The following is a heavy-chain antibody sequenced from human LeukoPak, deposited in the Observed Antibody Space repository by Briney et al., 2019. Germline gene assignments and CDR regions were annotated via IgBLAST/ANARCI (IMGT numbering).Heavy chain of an antibody. CDR3: ARGRYFDY. CDR2: INSDGSSA. CDR1: GFTFSSYW. J-gene: IGHJ4*02. Sequence: GGSLRLSCAASGFTFSSYWIHWGREAPGKGLVWVSRINSDGSSAIYADSVKRRFTISRDNAKNTLYLQMNSLRAEDTAVYYCARGRYFDYWGQGTLVTVSS. V-gene: IGHV3-74*01.